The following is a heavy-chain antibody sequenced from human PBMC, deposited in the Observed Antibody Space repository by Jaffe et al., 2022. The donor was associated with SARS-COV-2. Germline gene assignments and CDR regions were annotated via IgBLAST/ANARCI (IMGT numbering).Heavy chain of an antibody. J-gene: IGHJ5*02. CDR3: ARESIASGVPNWFDP. CDR2: VLPLYGTS. Sequence: QVHLVQSGAEVKKPGSSVKVSCKASGDTFRSYAVSWVRQAPGQGLEWMGEVLPLYGTSNYAQKFQGRVTMTADRSTTTAYMELSSLTSDDTAMYYCARESIASGVPNWFDPWGQGTLVTVSS. CDR1: GDTFRSYA. V-gene: IGHV1-69*06. D-gene: IGHD3-10*01.